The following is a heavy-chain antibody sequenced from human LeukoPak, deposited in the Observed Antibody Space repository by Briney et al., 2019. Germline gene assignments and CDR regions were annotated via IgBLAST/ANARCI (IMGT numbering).Heavy chain of an antibody. CDR3: ARDHPGHYDSSGYYVH. J-gene: IGHJ4*02. V-gene: IGHV1-18*01. CDR1: GYTFTSYG. D-gene: IGHD3-22*01. Sequence: GASVKVSCKASGYTFTSYGISWVRQAPGQGLEWMGWISAYNGNTNYAQKLQGRVTMTTDTSTSTAYMELRGLRSDDTAVYYSARDHPGHYDSSGYYVHWGQGTLVTVSS. CDR2: ISAYNGNT.